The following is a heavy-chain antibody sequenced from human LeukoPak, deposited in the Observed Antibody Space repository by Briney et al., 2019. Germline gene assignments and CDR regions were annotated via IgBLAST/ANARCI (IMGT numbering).Heavy chain of an antibody. J-gene: IGHJ4*02. CDR2: ISSSGSTI. Sequence: GGSLRLSCAASGFTFSSYEMNWVRQAPAKGLEWVSYISSSGSTIYYADSVKGRFTISRDNAKNSLYLQMNSLRAEDTAVYYCARDCTNGVCVKQFDYWGQGTLVTVSS. V-gene: IGHV3-48*03. CDR1: GFTFSSYE. D-gene: IGHD2-8*01. CDR3: ARDCTNGVCVKQFDY.